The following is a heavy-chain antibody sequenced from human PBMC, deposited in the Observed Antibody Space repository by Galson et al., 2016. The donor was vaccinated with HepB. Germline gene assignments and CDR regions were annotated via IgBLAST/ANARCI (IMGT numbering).Heavy chain of an antibody. CDR3: AKDGNAIGPSSFED. J-gene: IGHJ4*02. CDR1: GFTFDDYA. Sequence: LRLSCAASGFTFDDYAFHWVRRAPGKGLEWVSHITWNSDTVVYADSVKGRFTISRDNDRNSLYLQMNSLRPEDTAVYYCAKDGNAIGPSSFEDWGQGTLVTVSS. V-gene: IGHV3-9*01. D-gene: IGHD2-2*01. CDR2: ITWNSDTV.